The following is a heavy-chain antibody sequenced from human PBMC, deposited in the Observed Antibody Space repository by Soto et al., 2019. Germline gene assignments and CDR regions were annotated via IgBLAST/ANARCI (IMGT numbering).Heavy chain of an antibody. Sequence: SETLSLTCAVYGGSFSGYYWSWIRQPPGKGLEWIGEINHSGSTNYNPSLKSRVTISVDTSKNQFSLKLSSVTAADTAVYYCAVLHSSSTSYIDCWGQGALVTVSS. CDR2: INHSGST. CDR3: AVLHSSSTSYIDC. V-gene: IGHV4-34*01. D-gene: IGHD6-13*01. J-gene: IGHJ4*02. CDR1: GGSFSGYY.